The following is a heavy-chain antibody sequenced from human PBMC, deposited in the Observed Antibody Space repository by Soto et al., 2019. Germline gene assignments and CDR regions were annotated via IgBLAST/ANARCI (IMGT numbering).Heavy chain of an antibody. Sequence: GESLKISCNGSGYSFTSYWIGWVRQMPGKGLEWMGIIYPGDSDTRYSPSFQGQVTISADKSISTAYLQWSSLKASDTAMYYCARHLISGYDYGTGNNYGYWGQGTLVTVSS. V-gene: IGHV5-51*01. CDR1: GYSFTSYW. D-gene: IGHD5-12*01. J-gene: IGHJ4*02. CDR2: IYPGDSDT. CDR3: ARHLISGYDYGTGNNYGY.